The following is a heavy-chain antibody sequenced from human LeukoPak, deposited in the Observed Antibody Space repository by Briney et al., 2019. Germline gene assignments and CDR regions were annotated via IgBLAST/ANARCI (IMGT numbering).Heavy chain of an antibody. V-gene: IGHV3-23*01. CDR3: AKGAYDYIEIAYFDY. CDR2: IIGSSGTT. J-gene: IGHJ4*02. Sequence: PGGSLRLSCVASGFSFNNYAMNWVRQAPGKGLEWFSLIIGSSGTTFYADSVKGRFTISRDKSKSTLYLQMNSLRAEDTAVYYCAKGAYDYIEIAYFDYWGQGSLVTVSS. D-gene: IGHD5-12*01. CDR1: GFSFNNYA.